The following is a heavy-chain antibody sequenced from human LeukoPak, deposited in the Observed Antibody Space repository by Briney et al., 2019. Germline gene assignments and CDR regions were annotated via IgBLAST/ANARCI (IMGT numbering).Heavy chain of an antibody. D-gene: IGHD3-10*01. CDR3: ARSLWFGELLFGY. CDR2: TSSNGGST. J-gene: IGHJ4*02. V-gene: IGHV3-64*01. Sequence: GGSLRLSCAASGFTFSSYAMHWVRQAPGKGLEYVSATSSNGGSTYYANSVKGRFTISRDNSKNTLYLQMGSLRAEDMAVYYCARSLWFGELLFGYWGQGTLVTVSS. CDR1: GFTFSSYA.